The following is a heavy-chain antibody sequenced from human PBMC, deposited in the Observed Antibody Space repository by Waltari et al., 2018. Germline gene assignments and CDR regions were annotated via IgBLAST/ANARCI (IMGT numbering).Heavy chain of an antibody. CDR2: INHSGST. Sequence: QVQLQQWGAGLLKPSETLSITCAVYGGSFSGYYWSWIRQPPGKGLEWIGEINHSGSTNYNPSLKSRVTISVDTSKNQFSLKLSSVTAADTAVYYCARLIDYWGQGTLVTVSS. V-gene: IGHV4-34*01. CDR1: GGSFSGYY. J-gene: IGHJ4*02. D-gene: IGHD2-8*01. CDR3: ARLIDY.